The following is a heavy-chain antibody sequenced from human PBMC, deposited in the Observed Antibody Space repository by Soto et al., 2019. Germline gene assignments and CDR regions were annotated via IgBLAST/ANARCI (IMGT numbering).Heavy chain of an antibody. CDR2: IYSGGST. CDR1: GFTVSSNY. Sequence: PGGSLRLSCAASGFTVSSNYMSWVRQAPGKGLEWVSVIYSGGSTYYADSVKGRFTISRDNSKNTLYFQMNSLRAEDTAVYYCAREGTAIYYYYMAVWGKGTTVTVSS. D-gene: IGHD3-10*01. CDR3: AREGTAIYYYYMAV. V-gene: IGHV3-66*01. J-gene: IGHJ6*03.